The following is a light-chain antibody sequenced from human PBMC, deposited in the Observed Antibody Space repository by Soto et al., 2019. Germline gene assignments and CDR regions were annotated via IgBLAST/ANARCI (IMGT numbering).Light chain of an antibody. CDR1: QSVAGS. J-gene: IGKJ5*01. CDR2: DIS. Sequence: EFVLTQSPATLSLSPGERAILSCRASQSVAGSLAWYQQKPGQAPRLLIYDISTRAAAIPARFSGSGSGTDFTLTVSSLEPEDFALYYCQQRINRITFVQGTRLEIK. V-gene: IGKV3-11*01. CDR3: QQRINRIT.